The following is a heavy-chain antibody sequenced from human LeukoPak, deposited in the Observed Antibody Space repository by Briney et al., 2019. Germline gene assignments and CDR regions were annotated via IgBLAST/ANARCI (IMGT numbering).Heavy chain of an antibody. CDR1: GGTFSSYA. Sequence: SVKVSCKASGGTFSSYAISWVRQAPGQGLEWMGGIIPIFGTANYAQKFQGRVTITADESTSTAYMKLSSLRSEDTAVYYCATGIAVAGTGGSDYWGQGTLVTVSS. J-gene: IGHJ4*02. CDR3: ATGIAVAGTGGSDY. CDR2: IIPIFGTA. D-gene: IGHD6-19*01. V-gene: IGHV1-69*13.